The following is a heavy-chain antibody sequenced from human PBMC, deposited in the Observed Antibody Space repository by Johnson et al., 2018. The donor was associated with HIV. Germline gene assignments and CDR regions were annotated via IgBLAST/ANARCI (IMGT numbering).Heavy chain of an antibody. D-gene: IGHD1-26*01. J-gene: IGHJ3*02. CDR2: IYSGGSI. Sequence: VQLVESGGGLVQPGGSLRLSCAASAVTFSYYYMSWVRQAPGKGLEWVSVIYSGGSIYFADSVKGRFTISRDNVRNTLHLQMNSLRVDDTALYYCAKGWRQRWPTWDGAFDIWGQGTMVTVSS. CDR1: AVTFSYYY. CDR3: AKGWRQRWPTWDGAFDI. V-gene: IGHV3-66*01.